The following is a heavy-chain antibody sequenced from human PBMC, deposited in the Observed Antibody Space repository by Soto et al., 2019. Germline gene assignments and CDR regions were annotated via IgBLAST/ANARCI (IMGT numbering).Heavy chain of an antibody. Sequence: PSETLSLTCTVSGGSISSSSYYWGWIRQPPGKGLEWIGSVYYSGTTHYSPSLKSRVTMSVDTSKNQFSLKLTSVPAADAAVYYCATTADHWGQGTLVTV. CDR3: ATTADH. CDR2: VYYSGTT. D-gene: IGHD2-21*02. V-gene: IGHV4-39*01. J-gene: IGHJ4*02. CDR1: GGSISSSSYY.